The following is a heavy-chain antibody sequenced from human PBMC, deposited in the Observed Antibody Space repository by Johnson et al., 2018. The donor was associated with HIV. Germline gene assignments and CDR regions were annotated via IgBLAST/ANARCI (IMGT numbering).Heavy chain of an antibody. CDR1: GFIFRNYW. Sequence: VQLVESGGGLVQPGGSLRLSCAASGFIFRNYWMSWVRPAPGTGLVWVARIYSDGSDSAYAASVQGRFTFSRDNAKKTLYLQMNSLRAEDTAVYYCARQQWLEVPSDALDIWGQGTMVTVSS. V-gene: IGHV3-74*03. CDR2: IYSDGSDS. CDR3: ARQQWLEVPSDALDI. J-gene: IGHJ3*02. D-gene: IGHD6-19*01.